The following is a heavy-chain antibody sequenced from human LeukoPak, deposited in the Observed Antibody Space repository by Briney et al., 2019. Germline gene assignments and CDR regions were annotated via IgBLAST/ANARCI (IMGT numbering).Heavy chain of an antibody. V-gene: IGHV3-23*01. CDR3: AREHWDFDY. CDR1: GFIFSNYA. CDR2: ISGSGEST. D-gene: IGHD7-27*01. Sequence: PGGSLRLSCAASGFIFSNYAITWIRQAPGKGLEWVSKISGSGESTYYGDSVKGRFTISRDNSKNTLYLQMNSLRAGDTAIYYCAREHWDFDYWGQGTLGTVSS. J-gene: IGHJ4*02.